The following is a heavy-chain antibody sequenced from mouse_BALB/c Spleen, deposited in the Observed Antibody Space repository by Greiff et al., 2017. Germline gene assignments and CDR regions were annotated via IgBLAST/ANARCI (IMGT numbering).Heavy chain of an antibody. Sequence: DVQLVESGGGLVKPGGSLKLSCAASGFTFSDYYMYWVRQTPEKRLEWVATISDGGSYTYYPDSVKGRFTISRDNAKNNLYLQMSSLKSEDTAMYYCARNGNYGYAMDYWGQGTSVTVSS. CDR2: ISDGGSYT. CDR3: ARNGNYGYAMDY. D-gene: IGHD2-1*01. J-gene: IGHJ4*01. CDR1: GFTFSDYY. V-gene: IGHV5-4*02.